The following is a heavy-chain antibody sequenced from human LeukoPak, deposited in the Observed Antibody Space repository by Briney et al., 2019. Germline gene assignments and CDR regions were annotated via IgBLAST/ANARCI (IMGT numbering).Heavy chain of an antibody. J-gene: IGHJ1*01. Sequence: GGSLRLSCAASGFTFSDHYMSWIRQAPGKGLEWVSYISSSGSTIYYADSVKGRFTISRDNAKNSLYLQMNSLRAEDTAVYYCAKDDDWGRYKHWGQGTLVTVSS. D-gene: IGHD3-16*01. CDR1: GFTFSDHY. V-gene: IGHV3-11*01. CDR3: AKDDDWGRYKH. CDR2: ISSSGSTI.